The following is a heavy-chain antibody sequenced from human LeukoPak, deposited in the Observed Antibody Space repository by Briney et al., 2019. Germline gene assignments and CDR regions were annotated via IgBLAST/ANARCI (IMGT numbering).Heavy chain of an antibody. V-gene: IGHV3-21*01. J-gene: IGHJ3*02. CDR2: ISSSSSYI. Sequence: GGSQRLSCAASGFTFSSYSMNWVRQAPGKGLEWVSSISSSSSYIYYADSVKGRFTISRDNAKNSLYLQMNSLRAEDTAVYYCARGGFAYAFDIWGQGTMVTVSS. CDR1: GFTFSSYS. CDR3: ARGGFAYAFDI. D-gene: IGHD3-3*01.